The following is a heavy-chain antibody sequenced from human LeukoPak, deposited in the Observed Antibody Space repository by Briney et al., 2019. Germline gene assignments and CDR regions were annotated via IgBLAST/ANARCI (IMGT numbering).Heavy chain of an antibody. Sequence: PGGSLRLSCAASGFTFSNYATHWVRQAPGKGLQYVSDISSNGGSTYYADSVKGRFTISRDNSKNTLYLQMNSLRAEDTAVYYCARHSIAVAANWFDPWGQGTLVTVSS. CDR1: GFTFSNYA. CDR3: ARHSIAVAANWFDP. D-gene: IGHD6-19*01. V-gene: IGHV3-64*02. J-gene: IGHJ5*02. CDR2: ISSNGGST.